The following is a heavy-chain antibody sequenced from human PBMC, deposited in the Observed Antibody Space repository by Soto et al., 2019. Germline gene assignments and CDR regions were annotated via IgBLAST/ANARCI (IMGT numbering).Heavy chain of an antibody. J-gene: IGHJ4*02. CDR1: GFTFSNYG. V-gene: IGHV3-23*01. CDR3: AKDHRD. Sequence: EVQLLESGGGLVQPGGSLRLSCAGSGFTFSNYGMSWVRQAPGKGLEWVSAISGSGGTTYYADSVRGRFTISRDNSKNTLYRQMNSLRAEDTALYYCAKDHRDWGQGILVTVSS. CDR2: ISGSGGTT.